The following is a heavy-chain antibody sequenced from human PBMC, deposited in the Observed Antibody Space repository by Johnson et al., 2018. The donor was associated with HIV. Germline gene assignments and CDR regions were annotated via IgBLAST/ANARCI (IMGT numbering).Heavy chain of an antibody. J-gene: IGHJ3*02. CDR1: GFTFDDYG. CDR3: ARGGLGIQKIHDPFDI. D-gene: IGHD6-13*01. Sequence: VQLVESGGGVVRPGGSLRLSCAAAGFTFDDYGMNWVRQAPGKGLEWVSGINWNGVRTGYLDSMKGRFTISRDNAKNSLYLQMNSLRGEDSALYYCARGGLGIQKIHDPFDIWGQGTMVTVSS. CDR2: INWNGVRT. V-gene: IGHV3-20*04.